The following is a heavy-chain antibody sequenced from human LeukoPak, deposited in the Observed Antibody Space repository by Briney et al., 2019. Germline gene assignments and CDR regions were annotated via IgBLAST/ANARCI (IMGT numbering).Heavy chain of an antibody. Sequence: PSETLSLTCAVYGGSFSGYYWSWIRQPPGKGLEWIGEINHSGSTNYNPSLKSRVTISVDTSKNQFSLKLSSVTAADTAVYYCARHCRGYYYGSGSPESLDYWGQGTLVTVSS. CDR3: ARHCRGYYYGSGSPESLDY. J-gene: IGHJ4*02. V-gene: IGHV4-34*01. D-gene: IGHD3-10*01. CDR1: GGSFSGYY. CDR2: INHSGST.